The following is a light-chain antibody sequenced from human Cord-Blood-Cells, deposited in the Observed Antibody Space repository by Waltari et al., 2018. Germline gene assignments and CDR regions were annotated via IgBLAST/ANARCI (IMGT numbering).Light chain of an antibody. Sequence: QSALTQPASVSGYPGQSITISCTGTSSDVGGYNYVSWYQQHPGKAPQLMIYDVSKRPSGVSNRFSGSKSGNTASLTISGLQAEDEADYYCSSYTSSSTWVFGGGTKLIVL. CDR3: SSYTSSSTWV. J-gene: IGLJ3*02. CDR1: SSDVGGYNY. CDR2: DVS. V-gene: IGLV2-14*03.